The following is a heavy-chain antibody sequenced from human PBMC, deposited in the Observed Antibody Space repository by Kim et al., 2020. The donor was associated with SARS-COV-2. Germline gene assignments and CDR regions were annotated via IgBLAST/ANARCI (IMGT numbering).Heavy chain of an antibody. D-gene: IGHD5-18*01. CDR2: ISGSGGST. Sequence: GGSLRLSCAASGFTFSSYAMSWVRQAPGKGLEWVSAISGSGGSTYYADTVKGRFTISRDNSKNTLYLQMNSLRAEDTAVYYCAKDEERWIQLWWAPDGMDVWGQGTTVTVSS. J-gene: IGHJ6*02. V-gene: IGHV3-23*01. CDR3: AKDEERWIQLWWAPDGMDV. CDR1: GFTFSSYA.